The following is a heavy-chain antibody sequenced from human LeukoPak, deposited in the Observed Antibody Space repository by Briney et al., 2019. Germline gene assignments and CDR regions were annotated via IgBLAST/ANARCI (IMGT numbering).Heavy chain of an antibody. J-gene: IGHJ4*02. CDR2: ISGSGGST. CDR3: AKGFYDSSGNGDY. CDR1: EFTVSNKY. D-gene: IGHD3-22*01. Sequence: GGSLRLSCAASEFTVSNKYMNWVRQAPGKGLEWVSAISGSGGSTYYADSVKGRFTISRDNSKNTLYLQMNSLRAEDTAVYYCAKGFYDSSGNGDYWGQGTLVTVSS. V-gene: IGHV3-23*01.